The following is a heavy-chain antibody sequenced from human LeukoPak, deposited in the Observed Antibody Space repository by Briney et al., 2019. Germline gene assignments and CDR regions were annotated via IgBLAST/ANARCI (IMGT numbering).Heavy chain of an antibody. CDR3: ARSEMATAGDYFDY. V-gene: IGHV4-4*07. Sequence: SETLSLTCTVSGGSISTYYWIWIRQPAGKGLEWIGRIYTSGSTNYNPSLKSRVSMSVDTSKNQFYLKLSSVTAADTAMYYCARSEMATAGDYFDYWGQGTLVTVSS. J-gene: IGHJ4*02. D-gene: IGHD5-24*01. CDR1: GGSISTYY. CDR2: IYTSGST.